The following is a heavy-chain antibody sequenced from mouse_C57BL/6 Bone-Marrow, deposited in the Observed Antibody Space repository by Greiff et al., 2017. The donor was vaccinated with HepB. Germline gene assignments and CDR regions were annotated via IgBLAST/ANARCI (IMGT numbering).Heavy chain of an antibody. J-gene: IGHJ4*01. V-gene: IGHV1-75*01. CDR1: GYTFTDYY. CDR2: IFPGSGST. CDR3: GGSGYGLYAMDY. Sequence: QVQLQQSGPELVKPGASVKISCKASGYTFTDYYINWVKQRPGQGLEWIGWIFPGSGSTYYNEKFKGKATLTVDKSSSTAYMLLSSLTSEDSAVYFCGGSGYGLYAMDYWGQGTSVTVSS. D-gene: IGHD3-2*02.